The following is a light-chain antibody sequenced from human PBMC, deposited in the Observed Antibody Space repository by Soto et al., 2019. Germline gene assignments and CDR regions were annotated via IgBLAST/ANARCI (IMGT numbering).Light chain of an antibody. CDR1: QSIGDS. Sequence: EILITQSPATLSVSPGGRATLSCRASQSIGDSLAWYLQTPGQAPRLLIHGASTRETGFPARFGSSGAGAVCTRTISSLQSEDVTVYCCQQYNNWTWTFGQGTKVDIK. CDR3: QQYNNWTWT. J-gene: IGKJ1*01. CDR2: GAS. V-gene: IGKV3-15*01.